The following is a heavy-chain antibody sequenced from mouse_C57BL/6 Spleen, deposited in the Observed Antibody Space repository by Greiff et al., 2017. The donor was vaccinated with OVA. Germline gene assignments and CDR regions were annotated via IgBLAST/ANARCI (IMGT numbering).Heavy chain of an antibody. D-gene: IGHD4-1*01. CDR1: GYTFTDYE. Sequence: QVHVKQSGAELVRPGASVTLSCKASGYTFTDYEMHWVKQTPVHGLEWIGAIDPETGGTAYNQKFKGKAILTADKSSSTAYMELRSLTSEDSAVYYCTRAGTSWYFDVWGTGTTVTVSS. J-gene: IGHJ1*03. CDR2: IDPETGGT. CDR3: TRAGTSWYFDV. V-gene: IGHV1-15*01.